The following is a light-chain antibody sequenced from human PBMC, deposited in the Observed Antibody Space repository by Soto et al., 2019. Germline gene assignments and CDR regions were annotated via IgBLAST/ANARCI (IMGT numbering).Light chain of an antibody. V-gene: IGKV3-15*01. CDR1: QSISSY. J-gene: IGKJ1*01. CDR3: QQYNTWPPVT. Sequence: EIVMTQSPATLSVSPGERATLSCRASQSISSYLVWYQQKPGQAPRLLIYGASTRVTAIPARFSGSGSGTEFTLTISSLQSEDFAVYYCQQYNTWPPVTFGQGTKVDIK. CDR2: GAS.